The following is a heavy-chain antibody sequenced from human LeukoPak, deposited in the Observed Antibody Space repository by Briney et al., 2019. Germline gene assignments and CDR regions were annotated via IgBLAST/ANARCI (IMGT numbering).Heavy chain of an antibody. J-gene: IGHJ1*01. Sequence: GGSLRLSCAAYGFTFDDYTMHWVRQAPGKGLEWVSLISWDGGSTYYADSVKGRFTISRDNSKNSLYLQMNSLRTEDTALYYCAKEVVDSGACSGGSCFQYFQPWGQATLLTVSS. V-gene: IGHV3-43*01. CDR1: GFTFDDYT. CDR2: ISWDGGST. D-gene: IGHD2-15*01. CDR3: AKEVVDSGACSGGSCFQYFQP.